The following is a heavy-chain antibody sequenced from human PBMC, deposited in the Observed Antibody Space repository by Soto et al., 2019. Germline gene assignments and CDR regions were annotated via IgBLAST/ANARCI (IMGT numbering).Heavy chain of an antibody. D-gene: IGHD6-19*01. J-gene: IGHJ4*02. CDR2: IIPIFGTA. CDR1: GGTFSSYA. Sequence: GASVKVSCKASGGTFSSYAISWVRQAPGQGLEWMGGIIPIFGTANYAQKFQGRVTVTADKSTSTAYMELSSLRSEDTAVYYCASRGYSSGWYYFDYWGQGTLVTVSS. V-gene: IGHV1-69*06. CDR3: ASRGYSSGWYYFDY.